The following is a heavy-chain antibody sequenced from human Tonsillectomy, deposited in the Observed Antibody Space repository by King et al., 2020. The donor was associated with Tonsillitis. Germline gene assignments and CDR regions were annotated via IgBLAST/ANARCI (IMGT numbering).Heavy chain of an antibody. CDR1: GFTFSNYA. Sequence: VQLVESGGGSVQPGGSLRLSCAASGFTFSNYAMNWVRQAPGKGLEWVSGVSGSGGSTYYADSVKGRFTVSRDNSKNTLFLQMNSPRAEDTAVYYCAKVLMTTVTSLNSAAIDHWGQGTLVTVSS. J-gene: IGHJ4*02. V-gene: IGHV3-23*04. CDR3: AKVLMTTVTSLNSAAIDH. CDR2: VSGSGGST. D-gene: IGHD4-11*01.